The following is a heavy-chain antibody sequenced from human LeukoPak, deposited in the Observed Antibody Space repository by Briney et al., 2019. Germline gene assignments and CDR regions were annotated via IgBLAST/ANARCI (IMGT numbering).Heavy chain of an antibody. D-gene: IGHD6-13*01. CDR3: ARVKNSSSWYSGNWFDP. CDR1: GGSFSGYY. Sequence: SETLSLTCAVYGGSFSGYYWSWIRQPPGKGLEWIGEINHSGSTNYNPSLKSRVTISVDTSKNQFSLKLSSVTAADTAVYYCARVKNSSSWYSGNWFDPWGQGTLVTVSS. V-gene: IGHV4-34*01. J-gene: IGHJ5*02. CDR2: INHSGST.